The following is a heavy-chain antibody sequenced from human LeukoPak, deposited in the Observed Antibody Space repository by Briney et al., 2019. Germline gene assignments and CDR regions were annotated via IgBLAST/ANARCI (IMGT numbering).Heavy chain of an antibody. D-gene: IGHD5-18*01. CDR3: AKDSGWIQFID. CDR1: GFTFSSYG. CDR2: IRSDGTNK. V-gene: IGHV3-30*02. Sequence: GGSLRLSCAASGFTFSSYGMHWVRQAPGKGLEWVAFIRSDGTNKYYADSVKGRFTISRDNSKNTLYLQMNSLRAEDTAVYYCAKDSGWIQFIDWGQGTPVTVSS. J-gene: IGHJ4*02.